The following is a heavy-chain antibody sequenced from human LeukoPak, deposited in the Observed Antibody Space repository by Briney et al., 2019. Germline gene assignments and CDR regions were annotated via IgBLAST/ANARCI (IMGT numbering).Heavy chain of an antibody. CDR2: LTGSGGNT. J-gene: IGHJ6*03. D-gene: IGHD3-10*01. CDR3: VKFRGIQHYNYHMDV. CDR1: GFTFSSYA. Sequence: HSGGSLRPSCAASGFTFSSYAMSWVRQAPGKGLEWVSGLTGSGGNTYYADSVKGRFTISRDNSKNTLSLQMNSLRAEDAAVYYCVKFRGIQHYNYHMDVWGKGTTVTVSS. V-gene: IGHV3-23*01.